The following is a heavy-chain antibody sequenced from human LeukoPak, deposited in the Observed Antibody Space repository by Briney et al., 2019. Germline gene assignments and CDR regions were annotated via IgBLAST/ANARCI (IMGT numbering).Heavy chain of an antibody. V-gene: IGHV5-10-1*01. J-gene: IGHJ4*02. CDR2: IALSDSYT. CDR3: ARVAKDTSGYYALFDL. Sequence: GESLKISCKGSGYSFPSYWITWVRQMPGKGLEWMGRIALSDSYTYYSPSFEGHVTISADKSISTAYLHWSSLKASDTAMYYCARVAKDTSGYYALFDLWGQGTLVTVSS. D-gene: IGHD3-22*01. CDR1: GYSFPSYW.